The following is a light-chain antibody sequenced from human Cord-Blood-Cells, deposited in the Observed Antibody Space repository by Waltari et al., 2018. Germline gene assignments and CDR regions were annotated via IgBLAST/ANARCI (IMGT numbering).Light chain of an antibody. CDR2: DVS. V-gene: IGLV2-11*01. CDR1: SSDVGGYNY. J-gene: IGLJ3*02. Sequence: QSALTQPRSVSGSPGQSVTTSCTGTSSDVGGYNYVSWYQQHPGKAPKPMIYDVSKRPSGFPDRFSGSKSGNTASLTISGLQAEDEADYYCCSYAGSYTWVFGGGTKLTVL. CDR3: CSYAGSYTWV.